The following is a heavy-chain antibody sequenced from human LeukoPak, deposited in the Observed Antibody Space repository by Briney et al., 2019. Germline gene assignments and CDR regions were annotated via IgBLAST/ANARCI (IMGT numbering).Heavy chain of an antibody. D-gene: IGHD5-12*01. CDR1: GFTFSRYA. CDR3: AKSRRGYSGFGYYFDY. J-gene: IGHJ4*02. Sequence: GGSLRLSCAASGFTFSRYAMSWVRQAPGKGLEWVSAISGSGGSTYYADSVKGRFTISRDNSKNTLYLQMNSLRAEDTAVYYCAKSRRGYSGFGYYFDYWGQGTLVTVSS. V-gene: IGHV3-23*01. CDR2: ISGSGGST.